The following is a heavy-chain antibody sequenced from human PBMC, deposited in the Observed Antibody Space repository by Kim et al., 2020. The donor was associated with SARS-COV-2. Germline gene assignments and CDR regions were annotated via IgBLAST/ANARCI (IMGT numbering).Heavy chain of an antibody. Sequence: GGSLRLSCAASGFTFDDYAMHWVRQAPGKGLEWVSGISWNSGSIGYADSVKGRFTISRDNAKNSLYLQMNSLRAEDTALYYCATSLRYFDRGPFDPWGQGTLVTVSS. V-gene: IGHV3-9*01. CDR1: GFTFDDYA. D-gene: IGHD3-9*01. J-gene: IGHJ5*02. CDR2: ISWNSGSI. CDR3: ATSLRYFDRGPFDP.